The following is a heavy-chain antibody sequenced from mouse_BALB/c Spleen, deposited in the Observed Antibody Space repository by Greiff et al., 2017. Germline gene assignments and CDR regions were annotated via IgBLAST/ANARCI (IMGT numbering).Heavy chain of an antibody. CDR1: GFTFSSYG. V-gene: IGHV5-6-3*01. J-gene: IGHJ4*01. Sequence: EVMLVESGGGLVQPGGSLKLSCAASGFTFSSYGMSWVRQTPDKRLELVATINSNGGSTYYPDSVKGRFTISRDNAKNTLYLQMSSLKSEDTAMYYCARDPSYGNYLYYYAMDYWGQGTSVTVSS. D-gene: IGHD2-1*01. CDR2: INSNGGST. CDR3: ARDPSYGNYLYYYAMDY.